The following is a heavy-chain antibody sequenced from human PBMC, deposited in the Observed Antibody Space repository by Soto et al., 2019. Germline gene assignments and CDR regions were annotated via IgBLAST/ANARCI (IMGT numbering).Heavy chain of an antibody. CDR3: ARQGFGALPGLVDV. D-gene: IGHD3-10*01. V-gene: IGHV4-59*08. Sequence: QVPLQESGPGLVKPSETLSLSCTVSGGSISNYYWSWFRQTPGKGLEWIGYVHDSWGSNYNPSLKSRVAISRDTSKSQFSLKLTSVTATDTAVYYCARQGFGALPGLVDVWGQGTTVTVSS. CDR1: GGSISNYY. CDR2: VHDSWGS. J-gene: IGHJ6*02.